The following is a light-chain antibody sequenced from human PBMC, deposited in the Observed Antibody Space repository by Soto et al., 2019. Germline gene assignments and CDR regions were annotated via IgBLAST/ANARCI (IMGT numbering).Light chain of an antibody. CDR2: EVS. CDR3: RSYTSSSTPWV. V-gene: IGLV2-14*01. CDR1: SSDVGGYNY. J-gene: IGLJ3*02. Sequence: QSALTQPASVSGSPGQSITTSCTGTSSDVGGYNYVSWYQQHPGKAPKLMIYEVSNRPSGVSNRFSGSKSGNTASLTISGLQAEDEADYYCRSYTSSSTPWVFGGGTKLTVL.